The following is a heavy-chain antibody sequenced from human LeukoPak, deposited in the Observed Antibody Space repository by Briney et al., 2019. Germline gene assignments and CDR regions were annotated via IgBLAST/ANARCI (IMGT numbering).Heavy chain of an antibody. D-gene: IGHD1-26*01. CDR2: IYTSGST. V-gene: IGHV4-4*07. CDR3: ARDLSIVGATTYAFDI. Sequence: ASETLSLTCTVSGGSISSYYWSWIRQPAGKGLEWIGRIYTSGSTNYNPSLKSRVTMSVDTSKNQFSLKLSSVTAADTAVYYCARDLSIVGATTYAFDIWGQGTMVTVSS. J-gene: IGHJ3*02. CDR1: GGSISSYY.